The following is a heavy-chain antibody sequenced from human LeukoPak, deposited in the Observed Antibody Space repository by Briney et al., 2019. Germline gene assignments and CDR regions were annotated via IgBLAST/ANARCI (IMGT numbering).Heavy chain of an antibody. CDR3: TTAYSYGDGYSGMDV. J-gene: IGHJ6*02. D-gene: IGHD5-18*01. CDR2: IKRTADGGAA. Sequence: GGSLRLSCAASGFTFSNAWMSWVRQAPGKGLEWVGRIKRTADGGAADYATSVKGRFSISRDDSKNTLYLQMNSLKTEDTAEFYCTTAYSYGDGYSGMDVWGQGTTVTVSS. CDR1: GFTFSNAW. V-gene: IGHV3-15*01.